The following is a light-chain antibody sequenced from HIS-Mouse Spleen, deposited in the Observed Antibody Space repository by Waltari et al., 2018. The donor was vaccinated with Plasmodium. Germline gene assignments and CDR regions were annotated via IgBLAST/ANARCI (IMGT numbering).Light chain of an antibody. V-gene: IGKV1-5*03. J-gene: IGKJ1*01. CDR2: KAS. CDR3: QQYNSYSWT. Sequence: DIQMTQSPSTLSASVGDRVTITCRASQSISSRLVWYQQKPGKAPKLLIYKASSSESGVPSRFSGSGAGTEFTLTISSLQPDDFATYYCQQYNSYSWTFGQGTKVEIK. CDR1: QSISSR.